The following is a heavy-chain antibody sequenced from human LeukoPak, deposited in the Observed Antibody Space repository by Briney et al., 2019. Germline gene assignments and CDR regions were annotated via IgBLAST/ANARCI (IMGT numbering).Heavy chain of an antibody. Sequence: GRSLGLSCAASGFTFDDYAMHWVRQAPGKGLEWVSGISWNSGSIGYADSVKGRFTISRDNAKNSLYLQMNSLRAEDTALYYCAKDIRGYYDSSGYYDYWGQGTLVTVSS. V-gene: IGHV3-9*01. CDR2: ISWNSGSI. CDR3: AKDIRGYYDSSGYYDY. CDR1: GFTFDDYA. J-gene: IGHJ4*02. D-gene: IGHD3-22*01.